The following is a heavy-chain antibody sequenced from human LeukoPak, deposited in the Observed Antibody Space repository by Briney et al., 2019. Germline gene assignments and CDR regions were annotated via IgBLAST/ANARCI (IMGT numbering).Heavy chain of an antibody. CDR2: INHSGST. Sequence: SETLSLTCAVYGGSFSGYYWSWIRQPPGNGLEWIGEINHSGSTNYNPSLKSRVTISVDTSKNQFSLKLSSVTAADTAVYYCAGTYYYDSSGYYFDYWGQGTLVTVSS. D-gene: IGHD3-22*01. CDR3: AGTYYYDSSGYYFDY. V-gene: IGHV4-34*01. CDR1: GGSFSGYY. J-gene: IGHJ4*02.